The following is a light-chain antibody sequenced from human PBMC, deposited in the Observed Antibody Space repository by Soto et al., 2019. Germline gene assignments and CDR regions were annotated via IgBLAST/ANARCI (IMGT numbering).Light chain of an antibody. Sequence: EIVMTQSPATLSVSPGERATLSCRASQSVSSNLDWYQQKPGQAPRLLIYGASTRATGIPARFSGSGSGTEFTLSISSLQSEDFAVYYCQQYNNLPWTFGQGTKVEIK. CDR3: QQYNNLPWT. V-gene: IGKV3-15*01. CDR2: GAS. J-gene: IGKJ1*01. CDR1: QSVSSN.